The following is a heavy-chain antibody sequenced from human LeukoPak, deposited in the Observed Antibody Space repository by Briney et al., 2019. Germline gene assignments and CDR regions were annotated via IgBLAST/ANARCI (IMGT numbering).Heavy chain of an antibody. CDR1: GFTFSSYA. CDR2: ISSDGTNK. D-gene: IGHD3-10*01. CDR3: ASAGPRSYDNLNWFDP. J-gene: IGHJ5*02. V-gene: IGHV3-30-3*01. Sequence: GGSLRLSCAASGFTFSSYAMHWFRQAPGKGLEWVAVISSDGTNKYYADSVKGRFTISRDNSKNSLYLQMNSLRAEDTAVYYCASAGPRSYDNLNWFDPWGQGTLVTVSS.